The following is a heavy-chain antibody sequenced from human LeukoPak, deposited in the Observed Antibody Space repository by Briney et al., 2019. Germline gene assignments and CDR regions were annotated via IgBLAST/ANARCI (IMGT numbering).Heavy chain of an antibody. D-gene: IGHD3-22*01. CDR2: INHSGST. J-gene: IGHJ4*02. CDR3: ARATYYYDSSGYLFDY. V-gene: IGHV4-34*01. CDR1: GGSFSGYY. Sequence: PSETLSLTCAVYGGSFSGYYWSWIRQPPGKGLEWIGEINHSGSTNYNPSLKSRVTISVDTSKNQFSLKLSSVTAADTAVYYCARATYYYDSSGYLFDYWGQETLVTVSS.